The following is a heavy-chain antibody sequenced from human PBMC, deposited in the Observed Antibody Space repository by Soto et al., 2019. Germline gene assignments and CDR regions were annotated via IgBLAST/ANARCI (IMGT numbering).Heavy chain of an antibody. V-gene: IGHV3-21*06. Sequence: GGSLRLSCAASGFTFTRYSMNWVRQAPGKGLEWVSSISSTTNYIYYGDSMKGRFTISRDNAKNSLYLEMNSLRAEDTAVYYCARGSEDLTSNFDYWGQETLVTVSS. CDR3: ARGSEDLTSNFDY. CDR1: GFTFTRYS. CDR2: ISSTTNYI. J-gene: IGHJ4*02.